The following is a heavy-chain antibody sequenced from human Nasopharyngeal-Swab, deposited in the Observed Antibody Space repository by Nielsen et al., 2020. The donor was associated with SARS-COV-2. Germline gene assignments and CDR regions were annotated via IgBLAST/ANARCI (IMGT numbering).Heavy chain of an antibody. J-gene: IGHJ5*02. CDR2: IIHSGST. V-gene: IGHV4-34*12. Sequence: SCAVYGGSFSGYSWIWVRQPPGKGLEWIGQIIHSGSTNYNPSLKSRVTISADTSKNQLSLKVNSVTAADTAVYYCARISGWYWLDPWGQGTLVTVSS. CDR1: GGSFSGYS. D-gene: IGHD6-19*01. CDR3: ARISGWYWLDP.